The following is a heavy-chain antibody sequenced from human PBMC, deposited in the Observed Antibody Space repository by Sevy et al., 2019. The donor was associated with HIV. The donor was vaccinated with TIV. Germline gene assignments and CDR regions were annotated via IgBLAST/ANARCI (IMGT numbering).Heavy chain of an antibody. V-gene: IGHV3-7*03. CDR2: IKQDGSEK. D-gene: IGHD4-17*01. J-gene: IGHJ4*02. CDR3: ARGKHVSDYYGSFDY. Sequence: GGSLRLSCAASGVIFSNYWMSWVRQAPGKGLEWVANIKQDGSEKYYVDSVKGRFTISRDNSKNTLYLQMNSLRAEDTAVYYCARGKHVSDYYGSFDYWGQGTLVTVSS. CDR1: GVIFSNYW.